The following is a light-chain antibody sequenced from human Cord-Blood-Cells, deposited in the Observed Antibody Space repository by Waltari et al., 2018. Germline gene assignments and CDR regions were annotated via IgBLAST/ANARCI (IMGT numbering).Light chain of an antibody. CDR2: KAS. J-gene: IGKJ2*01. V-gene: IGKV1-5*03. CDR1: QSISSW. CDR3: QQYNSYSQT. Sequence: DIQMTQPPSTLSASVRDRVPITCRASQSISSWLAWYQQKPGKAPKLLIYKASSLESGVPSRFSGSGSGTEFTLTISSLQPDDFATYYCQQYNSYSQTFGQGTKLEIK.